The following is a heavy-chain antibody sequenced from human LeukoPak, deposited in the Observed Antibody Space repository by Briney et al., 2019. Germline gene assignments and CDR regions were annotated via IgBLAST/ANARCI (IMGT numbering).Heavy chain of an antibody. CDR3: AKDPTTEPFV. Sequence: GGSLRLSCAASGFTFSSYGMHWVRQAPGKGLELVAVIWYDGSNKYYADSVKGRFTISRDNSKNTLYLQMNSLRAEDTAVYYCAKDPTTEPFVWGQGTLVTVSS. D-gene: IGHD4-17*01. J-gene: IGHJ4*02. CDR2: IWYDGSNK. CDR1: GFTFSSYG. V-gene: IGHV3-33*06.